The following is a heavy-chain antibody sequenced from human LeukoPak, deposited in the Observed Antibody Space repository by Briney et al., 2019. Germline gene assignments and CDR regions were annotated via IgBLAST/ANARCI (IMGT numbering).Heavy chain of an antibody. CDR1: GGSISSGSYY. D-gene: IGHD3-22*01. Sequence: SETLSHTCTVPGGSISSGSYYWSWIRQPAGKGLEWIGRIYTSGSTIYNPSLKSRVTISVDTSKNQFSLKLSSVTAADTAVYYCARPGRDYYDSSGYDAFDIWGQGTMVTVSS. CDR2: IYTSGST. V-gene: IGHV4-61*02. CDR3: ARPGRDYYDSSGYDAFDI. J-gene: IGHJ3*02.